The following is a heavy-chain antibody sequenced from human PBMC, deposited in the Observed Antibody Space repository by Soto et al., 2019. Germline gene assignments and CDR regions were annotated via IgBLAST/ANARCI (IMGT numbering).Heavy chain of an antibody. J-gene: IGHJ5*02. D-gene: IGHD3-22*01. CDR3: ARGNGYYDSQPFGFDP. Sequence: QVQLQESGPGLVKPSETLSLTCTVSGGSISSYYWSWIRQPAGKGLEWIGRIYTSGSTNYNPSLKSRVTMSVDTSKNQCSRKLSSVTAADTAVYYCARGNGYYDSQPFGFDPWGQGTLVTVSS. V-gene: IGHV4-4*07. CDR2: IYTSGST. CDR1: GGSISSYY.